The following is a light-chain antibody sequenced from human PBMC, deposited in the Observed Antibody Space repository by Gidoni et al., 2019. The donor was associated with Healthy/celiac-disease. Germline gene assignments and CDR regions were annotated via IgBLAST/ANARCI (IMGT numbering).Light chain of an antibody. CDR3: QQSYSTPRT. CDR1: QSMSSY. V-gene: IGKV1-39*01. J-gene: IGKJ4*02. Sequence: DIQMPQSPSSLAAYVGDRVTITCRASQSMSSYLHWYQQKLWKAPKLLIYAASSLQSEVPSRFSGSGSVTDFTLNISSLQPEEFATYYCQQSYSTPRTFGRGTKVEIK. CDR2: AAS.